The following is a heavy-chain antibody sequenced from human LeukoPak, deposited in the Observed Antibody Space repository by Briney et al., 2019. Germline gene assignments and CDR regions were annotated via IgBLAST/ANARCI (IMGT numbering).Heavy chain of an antibody. D-gene: IGHD6-25*01. J-gene: IGHJ4*02. CDR2: ICSGDCDS. CDR3: TRKLEASGWKV. CDR1: GNIFSNYW. V-gene: IGHV5-51*01. Sequence: GESLKISSQAAGNIFSNYWIGFVRQMPGKRLEWMGIICSGDCDSRYSPSFEGQLDISAAKYINTAYLQWSSLKHSDRAMYYCTRKLEASGWKVCGQGTLVTVSS.